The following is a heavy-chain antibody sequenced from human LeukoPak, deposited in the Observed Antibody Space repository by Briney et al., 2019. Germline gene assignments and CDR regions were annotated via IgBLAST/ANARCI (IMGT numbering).Heavy chain of an antibody. Sequence: ASVKVSCKVSGNTLTELSMHWVRQAPGKGLEWMGGFDPEDGETIYAQKFQGRVTITEDTSTDTAYMELSSLRSEDTAVYYCATASYCSGGSCYSHDAFDIWGQGTMVTVSS. CDR1: GNTLTELS. CDR2: FDPEDGET. D-gene: IGHD2-15*01. J-gene: IGHJ3*02. CDR3: ATASYCSGGSCYSHDAFDI. V-gene: IGHV1-24*01.